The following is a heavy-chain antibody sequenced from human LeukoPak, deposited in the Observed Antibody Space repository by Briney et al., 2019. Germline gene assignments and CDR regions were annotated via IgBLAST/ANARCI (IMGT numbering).Heavy chain of an antibody. CDR1: GFTFTSHW. CDR2: INQDGSEK. D-gene: IGHD3-10*01. Sequence: GGSLRLSCAASGFTFTSHWMSWVRQAPGKGLEWVANINQDGSEKYYVDSVKGRFTISRDNAKNSLYLQMNSLRAEDTAVYYCARSPFGSVAYYFDYWGQGILVTASS. J-gene: IGHJ4*02. CDR3: ARSPFGSVAYYFDY. V-gene: IGHV3-7*01.